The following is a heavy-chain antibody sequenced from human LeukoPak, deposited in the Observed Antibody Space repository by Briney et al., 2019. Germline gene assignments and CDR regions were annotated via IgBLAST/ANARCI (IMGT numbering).Heavy chain of an antibody. J-gene: IGHJ6*03. CDR1: GGSISSYY. Sequence: PSETLSFTCTVSGGSISSYYWSWIRQPPGKGLEWIGYIYYSGSTNYNPSLKSRVTISVDTSKNQFSLKLSSVTAADTAVYYCARDPGGYYYMDVWGKGTTVTVSS. CDR3: ARDPGGYYYMDV. V-gene: IGHV4-59*01. D-gene: IGHD3-16*01. CDR2: IYYSGST.